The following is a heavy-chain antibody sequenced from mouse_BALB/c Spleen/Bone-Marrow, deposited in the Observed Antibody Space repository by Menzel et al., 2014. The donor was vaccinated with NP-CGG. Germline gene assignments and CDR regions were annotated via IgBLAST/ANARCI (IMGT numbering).Heavy chain of an antibody. CDR3: TRRTATLDY. V-gene: IGHV1-5*01. D-gene: IGHD1-2*01. J-gene: IGHJ2*01. Sequence: VQLQQSGTVLARPGASVKMSCKASGYSFTSYWIHWVKQRPGQGLEWIGAIYPGDSDTSFNQKFKDKAKLTAVTSASTAYMELSSLTNEDSAVYYCTRRTATLDYWCQGTTLTVSS. CDR1: GYSFTSYW. CDR2: IYPGDSDT.